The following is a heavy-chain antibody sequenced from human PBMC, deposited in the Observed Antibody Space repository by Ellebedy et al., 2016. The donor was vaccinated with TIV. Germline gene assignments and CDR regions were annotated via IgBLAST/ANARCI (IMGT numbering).Heavy chain of an antibody. CDR1: GLTFSNSA. CDR3: ANTLRSMIPQRENFQR. Sequence: GESLKISCSASGLTFSNSAMHWVRQAPGKGLEYVSAIRNNGGSTYYADSVRGRFTISRDNSKNTLFLQMYSLRAEDTDVYYCANTLRSMIPQRENFQRWGQGTLVTGSS. V-gene: IGHV3-64*04. J-gene: IGHJ1*01. D-gene: IGHD3-22*01. CDR2: IRNNGGST.